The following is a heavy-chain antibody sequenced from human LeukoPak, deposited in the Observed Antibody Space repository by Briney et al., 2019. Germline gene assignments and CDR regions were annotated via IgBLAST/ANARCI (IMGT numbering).Heavy chain of an antibody. CDR1: GDSVSSNSAA. CDR3: ARSLGPP. J-gene: IGHJ5*02. CDR2: TYYRSKWYR. Sequence: SQTLSLTCAISGDSVSSNSAAWNWIRQSPSRGLEWLGRTYYRSKWYRDYALSVKSRITINPDTSKNQFSLHLNSVTPEYTAVYDCARSLGPPWGQGTLVTVSS. V-gene: IGHV6-1*01.